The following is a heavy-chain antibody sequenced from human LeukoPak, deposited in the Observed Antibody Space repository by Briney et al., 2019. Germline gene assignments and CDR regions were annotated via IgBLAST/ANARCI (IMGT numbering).Heavy chain of an antibody. CDR1: GGSISSSSYY. Sequence: PSETLSLTCTVSGGSISSSSYYWGWIRQPPGKVLEWIGSIYYSGSTYYNPSLKSRVTISVDTSKNQFSLKLSSVTAADTAVYYCARGRGYSYGYYYYYYGMDVWGQGTTVTVSS. D-gene: IGHD5-18*01. V-gene: IGHV4-39*01. CDR2: IYYSGST. CDR3: ARGRGYSYGYYYYYYGMDV. J-gene: IGHJ6*02.